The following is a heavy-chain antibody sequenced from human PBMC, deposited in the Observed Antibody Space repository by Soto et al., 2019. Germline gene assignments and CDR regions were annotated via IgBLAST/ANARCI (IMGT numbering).Heavy chain of an antibody. CDR1: GGTFSSYT. V-gene: IGHV1-69*08. Sequence: QVQLVQSGAEVKKPGSSVKVSCKATGGTFSSYTISWVRQAPGQGLEWMGRIIPILGIANYAQKFQGRVTITADKSTSTAYMELSRLRSEDPAVYYCARDCGEDDAFDIWGQGTMVTVSS. J-gene: IGHJ3*02. CDR2: IIPILGIA. D-gene: IGHD4-17*01. CDR3: ARDCGEDDAFDI.